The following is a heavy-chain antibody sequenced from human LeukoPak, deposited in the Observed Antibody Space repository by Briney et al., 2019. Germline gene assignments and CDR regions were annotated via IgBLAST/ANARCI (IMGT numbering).Heavy chain of an antibody. V-gene: IGHV7-4-1*02. Sequence: GASVKVSCKASGYTFTSYAMNWVRQAPGQGLEWMGWINTNTGNPTYAQGFTGRFVFSLDTSVSTAYLQISSLKAEDTAVYYCAREEGNTAMAPYGMDVWGQGTTVTVSS. CDR2: INTNTGNP. CDR3: AREEGNTAMAPYGMDV. CDR1: GYTFTSYA. D-gene: IGHD5-18*01. J-gene: IGHJ6*02.